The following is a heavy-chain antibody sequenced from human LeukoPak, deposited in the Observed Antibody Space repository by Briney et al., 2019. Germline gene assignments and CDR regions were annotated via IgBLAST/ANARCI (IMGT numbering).Heavy chain of an antibody. CDR3: ASRKTDYFDY. V-gene: IGHV4-39*07. CDR2: INYSGST. Sequence: SETLSLTCTVSGGSISSSSYYWGWIRQPPGKGLEWIGSINYSGSTYYNPSLKSRFTISLDTSKNQFSLKMRSVTAADTAVYYCASRKTDYFDYWGQGTLVTVSS. J-gene: IGHJ4*02. CDR1: GGSISSSSYY.